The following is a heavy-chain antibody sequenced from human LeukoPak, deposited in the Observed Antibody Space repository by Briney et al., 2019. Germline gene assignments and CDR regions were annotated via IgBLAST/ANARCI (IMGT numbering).Heavy chain of an antibody. Sequence: SVKVSCKASGGTFSSYAISWVRQAPGQGLEWMGGIIPIFGTANYAQKFQGRVTITTDESTSTAYMELSSLRSEDTAVYYCASEIAAAGIAWGMGYYFDYWGQGTLVTVSS. D-gene: IGHD6-13*01. CDR2: IIPIFGTA. CDR1: GGTFSSYA. CDR3: ASEIAAAGIAWGMGYYFDY. J-gene: IGHJ4*02. V-gene: IGHV1-69*05.